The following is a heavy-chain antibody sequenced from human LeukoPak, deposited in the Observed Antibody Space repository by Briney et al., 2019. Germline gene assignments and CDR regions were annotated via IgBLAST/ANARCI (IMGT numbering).Heavy chain of an antibody. CDR1: GGSISTNF. CDR2: IRYSGNT. D-gene: IGHD3-16*01. Sequence: SETLSLTCTVSGGSISTNFWSWLRQPPGKGLEWIGYIRYSGNTNYNPSLRSRVTISVDTSKNQFSLKLSSVTAADTAVYYCARDVTPVTLWGQGTLVTVSS. J-gene: IGHJ4*02. V-gene: IGHV4-59*01. CDR3: ARDVTPVTL.